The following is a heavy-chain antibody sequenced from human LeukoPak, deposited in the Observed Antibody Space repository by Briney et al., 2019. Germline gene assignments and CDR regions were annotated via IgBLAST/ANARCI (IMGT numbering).Heavy chain of an antibody. V-gene: IGHV3-33*01. CDR1: GFTFSTYG. Sequence: AGRSLRLFCAASGFTFSTYGMHWVRQAPGKGLEWVAIIWADGNRKYYADFVKGRFTISRDNSQNMLYLQMNSLRAEDTAVYYCARDLVLAAGTSKYWGQGTLVTVSS. J-gene: IGHJ4*02. CDR2: IWADGNRK. D-gene: IGHD6-13*01. CDR3: ARDLVLAAGTSKY.